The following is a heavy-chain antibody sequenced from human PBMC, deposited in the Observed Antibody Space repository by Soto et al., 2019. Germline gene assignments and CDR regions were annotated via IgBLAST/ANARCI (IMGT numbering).Heavy chain of an antibody. Sequence: GESLKISCAASGFTFSSYAMSWVRQAPGKGLEWVSAISGSGGSTYYADSVKGRFTISRDNSKNTLYLQMNSLRAEDTAVYYCAKANTYYYDSSGYSHYFDYWGQGTLVTVSS. D-gene: IGHD3-22*01. J-gene: IGHJ4*02. CDR3: AKANTYYYDSSGYSHYFDY. V-gene: IGHV3-23*01. CDR2: ISGSGGST. CDR1: GFTFSSYA.